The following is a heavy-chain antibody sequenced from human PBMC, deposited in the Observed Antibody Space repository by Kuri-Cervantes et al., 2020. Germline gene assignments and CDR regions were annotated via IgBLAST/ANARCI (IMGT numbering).Heavy chain of an antibody. Sequence: GGSLRLSCAASGFTFSSYGMHWVRQAPGKGLEWVAVISYDGSNKYYADSVKGRFTISRDNSKNTLYLQMNSLRAEDTAVYYCAKGLVSYFDIYYYYGMDVWGQGTTVTVSS. CDR3: AKGLVSYFDIYYYYGMDV. V-gene: IGHV3-30*18. D-gene: IGHD1-26*01. CDR1: GFTFSSYG. J-gene: IGHJ6*02. CDR2: ISYDGSNK.